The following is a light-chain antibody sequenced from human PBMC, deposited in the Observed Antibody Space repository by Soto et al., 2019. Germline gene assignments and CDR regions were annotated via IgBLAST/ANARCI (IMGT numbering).Light chain of an antibody. Sequence: DIQMTQSPSTLSASVGDRVTITFRASQSISSWLAWYQQKPGKAPKLLIYAASSLQSGVPPRFSGSGSGTDFTLTISSLQPEDFATYYCQQSYSTPRTFGQGTKVHIK. CDR3: QQSYSTPRT. J-gene: IGKJ1*01. CDR2: AAS. CDR1: QSISSW. V-gene: IGKV1-39*01.